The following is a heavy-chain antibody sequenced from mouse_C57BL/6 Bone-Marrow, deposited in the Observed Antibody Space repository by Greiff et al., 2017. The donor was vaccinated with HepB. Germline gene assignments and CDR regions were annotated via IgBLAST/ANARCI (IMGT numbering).Heavy chain of an antibody. V-gene: IGHV1-55*01. CDR1: GYTFTSYW. Sequence: QVQLQQPGAELVKPGASVKMSCKASGYTFTSYWITWVKQRPGQGLEWIGDIYPGSSSTNYNEKFKSKATLTVDTSSSTAYMQLSSLTSEDSAVYYCASDDYDDGLYFDYWGQGTTLTVSS. J-gene: IGHJ2*01. CDR3: ASDDYDDGLYFDY. D-gene: IGHD2-4*01. CDR2: IYPGSSST.